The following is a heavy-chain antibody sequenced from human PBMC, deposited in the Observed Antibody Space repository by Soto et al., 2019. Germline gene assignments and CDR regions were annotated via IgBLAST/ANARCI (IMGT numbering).Heavy chain of an antibody. CDR1: GYTFTSYY. D-gene: IGHD2-8*01. CDR3: ARGNPPDIVLMVYAMDY. Sequence: GASVKVSCKASGYTFTSYYMHWVRQAPGQGLEWMGIINPSGGSTSYARKFQGRVTMTRDTSTSTVYMELSSLRSEDTAVYYCARGNPPDIVLMVYAMDYWGQGTLVTVSS. V-gene: IGHV1-46*01. J-gene: IGHJ4*02. CDR2: INPSGGST.